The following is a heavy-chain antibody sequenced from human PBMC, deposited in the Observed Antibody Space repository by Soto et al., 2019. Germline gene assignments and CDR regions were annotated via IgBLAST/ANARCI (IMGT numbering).Heavy chain of an antibody. Sequence: ASVKVSCKASGYTFTSYAMHWVRQAPGQRLEWMGWISAYNGNTNYAQKLQGWVTMTRDTSISTAYMELSRLRSDDTAVYYCARGSSAYDFWSGYYRDYYYYYGMDVWGQGTTVIGSS. CDR2: ISAYNGNT. V-gene: IGHV1-2*04. CDR1: GYTFTSYA. J-gene: IGHJ6*02. D-gene: IGHD3-3*01. CDR3: ARGSSAYDFWSGYYRDYYYYYGMDV.